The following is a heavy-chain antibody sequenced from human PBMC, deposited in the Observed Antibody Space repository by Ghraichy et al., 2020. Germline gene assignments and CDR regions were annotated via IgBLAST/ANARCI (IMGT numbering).Heavy chain of an antibody. Sequence: GGSLRLSCVASGFTLSSYGIHWVRQAPGKGLEWVAVIWNDGCNKYYADSVKGRFTISRDIFKNTVYLQMNSLRAEDTAVYYCVRDFDVSSGFKWGQGTLVTVSS. J-gene: IGHJ4*02. CDR3: VRDFDVSSGFK. CDR2: IWNDGCNK. CDR1: GFTLSSYG. V-gene: IGHV3-33*01. D-gene: IGHD3-22*01.